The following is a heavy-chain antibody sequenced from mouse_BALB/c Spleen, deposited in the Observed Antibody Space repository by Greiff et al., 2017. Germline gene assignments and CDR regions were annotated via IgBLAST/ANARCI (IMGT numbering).Heavy chain of an antibody. V-gene: IGHV5-17*02. J-gene: IGHJ4*01. D-gene: IGHD1-1*02. CDR2: ISSGSSTI. CDR1: GFTFSSFG. CDR3: ARPLWDYIYAMDY. Sequence: EVKLMESGGGLVQPGGSRKLSCAASGFTFSSFGMHWVRQAPEKGLEWVAYISSGSSTIYYADTVKGRFTISRDNPKNTLFLQMTSLRSEDTAMYYCARPLWDYIYAMDYWGQGTSVTVSS.